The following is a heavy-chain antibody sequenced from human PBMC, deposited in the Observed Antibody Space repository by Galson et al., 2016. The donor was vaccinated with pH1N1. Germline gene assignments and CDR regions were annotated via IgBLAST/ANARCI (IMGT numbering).Heavy chain of an antibody. D-gene: IGHD2-15*01. Sequence: SVKVSCKASGYTFTDYDINWVRQGTGQGLEWMGWMNPNNDNTGYAQKFQGRVTMTRNTSISTAYMELSSLRSADTAVYYCAIGGYCSGGSCYDFFDYRGQGTLVTVS. J-gene: IGHJ4*02. CDR3: AIGGYCSGGSCYDFFDY. V-gene: IGHV1-8*01. CDR1: GYTFTDYD. CDR2: MNPNNDNT.